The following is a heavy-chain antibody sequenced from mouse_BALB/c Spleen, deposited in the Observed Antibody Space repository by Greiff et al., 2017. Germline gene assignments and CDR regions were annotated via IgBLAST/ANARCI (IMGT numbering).Heavy chain of an antibody. D-gene: IGHD4-1*01. J-gene: IGHJ3*01. CDR3: ARGDWDAFAY. CDR1: GYTFTSYV. CDR2: IYPYNGGT. V-gene: IGHV1-14*01. Sequence: EVQLQQSGPELVKPGASVKMSCKASGYTFTSYVMHWVKQKPGQGLEWIGYIYPYNGGTGYNQKFKSKATLTVDNSSSTAYMELRSLTSEDSAVYYCARGDWDAFAYWGQGTLVTVSA.